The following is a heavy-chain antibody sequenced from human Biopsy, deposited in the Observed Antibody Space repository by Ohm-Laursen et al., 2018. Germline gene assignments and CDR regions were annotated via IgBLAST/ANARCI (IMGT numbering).Heavy chain of an antibody. CDR1: GESFNGYY. J-gene: IGHJ6*02. D-gene: IGHD3-22*01. CDR2: FNHSGRT. Sequence: SETLSLTWAVYGESFNGYYWSWIRQTPGKGLEWIGEFNHSGRTNYNPSLKSRVTISVNTSKNQFPLKVRSGTAADTAVYYCVRGVDYYDPYHYYALDVWGQGTTVTVSS. CDR3: VRGVDYYDPYHYYALDV. V-gene: IGHV4-34*01.